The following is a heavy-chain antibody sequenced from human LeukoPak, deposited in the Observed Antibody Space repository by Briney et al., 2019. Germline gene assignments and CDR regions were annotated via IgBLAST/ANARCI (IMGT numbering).Heavy chain of an antibody. CDR2: IAQRGST. CDR3: ARRSTYGFFDS. J-gene: IGHJ4*02. Sequence: SETLSLTCAVNGGSFSGYHWSWIRQSPGKGLEWIGDIAQRGSTKYNPSLKGRITMSVDTSKNQFSLKLISVTAADTAVYYCARRSTYGFFDSWGQGTLVTVSS. D-gene: IGHD3-10*01. CDR1: GGSFSGYH. V-gene: IGHV4-34*10.